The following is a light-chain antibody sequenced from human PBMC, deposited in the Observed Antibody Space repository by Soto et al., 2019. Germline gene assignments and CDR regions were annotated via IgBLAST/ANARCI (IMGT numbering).Light chain of an antibody. V-gene: IGKV1-33*01. CDR1: QDINDY. CDR3: HQYDSLPYT. Sequence: EIQMTQSPSSLSASLGDRVTITCQASQDINDYSNWYQQKPGKAPRLLIYGASFLEVGVPSRFSGSGSGTHFTLTNSSLHPEVVATYYCHQYDSLPYTFGQGTRLEIK. J-gene: IGKJ2*01. CDR2: GAS.